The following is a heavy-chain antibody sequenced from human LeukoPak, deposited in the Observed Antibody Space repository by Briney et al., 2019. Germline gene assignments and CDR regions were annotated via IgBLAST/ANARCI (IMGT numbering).Heavy chain of an antibody. V-gene: IGHV3-74*01. J-gene: IGHJ4*02. CDR2: INPDGTYT. D-gene: IGHD1/OR15-1a*01. Sequence: PGGSLRLSCVASGFNFNTYWMHWVRQVPGKGLMSVSRINPDGTYTNYAGSVKGRFTISRDNAKNTLYLQMNSLRVEDAAVYYCVGARDWNTALGGKETLVTVSS. CDR3: VGARDWNTAL. CDR1: GFNFNTYW.